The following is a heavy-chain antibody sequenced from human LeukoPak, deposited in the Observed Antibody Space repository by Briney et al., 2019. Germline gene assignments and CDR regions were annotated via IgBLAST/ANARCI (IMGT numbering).Heavy chain of an antibody. J-gene: IGHJ6*03. CDR1: GGSISSGSYY. V-gene: IGHV4-61*02. CDR2: IYTSGST. CDR3: ARVQIGHIDYYYYYMDV. Sequence: PSETLSLTCTVSGGSISSGSYYWSWLRQPAGKGLEWIGRIYTSGSTNYNPSLKSRVTISVDTSKNQFSLKLSSVTAADTAVYYCARVQIGHIDYYYYYMDVWGKGTTVTVSS. D-gene: IGHD2-21*01.